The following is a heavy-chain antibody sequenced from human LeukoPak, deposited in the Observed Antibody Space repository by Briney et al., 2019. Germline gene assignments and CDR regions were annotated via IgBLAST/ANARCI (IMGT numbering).Heavy chain of an antibody. CDR2: MSPNSGDT. Sequence: GASVKVSCKASGYAFTSYDFNWVRQATGQRPEWMGWMSPNSGDTGYAQKFQDRVTMTRNTSISTAYMELSSLRSDDTAVYYCVRGGHYCSGVNCYGTDYWGQGTLVTVSS. CDR3: VRGGHYCSGVNCYGTDY. D-gene: IGHD2-15*01. V-gene: IGHV1-8*01. CDR1: GYAFTSYD. J-gene: IGHJ4*02.